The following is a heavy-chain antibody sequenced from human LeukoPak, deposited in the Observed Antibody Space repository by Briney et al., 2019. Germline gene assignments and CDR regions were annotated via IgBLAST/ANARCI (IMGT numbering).Heavy chain of an antibody. Sequence: PGGSLRLSCAASGFTFSSYAMSCVRQAPGKGLEWVSAISGGGDSTYYGDSVKGRFTISRDNSKNTLYLQMNSLRAEDTAVYYCAKTRPLDSSSWSHGDYWGQGTLVTVSS. CDR2: ISGGGDST. CDR3: AKTRPLDSSSWSHGDY. CDR1: GFTFSSYA. V-gene: IGHV3-23*01. D-gene: IGHD6-13*01. J-gene: IGHJ4*02.